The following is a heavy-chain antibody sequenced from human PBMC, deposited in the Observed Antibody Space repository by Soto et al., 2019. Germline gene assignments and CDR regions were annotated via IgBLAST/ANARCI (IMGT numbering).Heavy chain of an antibody. D-gene: IGHD3-3*01. V-gene: IGHV4-34*01. Sequence: QVQLQQWGAGLLKPSETLSLTCAVYGGSFSGYYWSWIRQPPGKGLEWIGEINNKRSTNYNPSLKSRVTVSGDRSKNQCPVQLSSVTAADTAVYCCPRHDFWSGSDYCGQVTLLTVAT. CDR1: GGSFSGYY. CDR3: PRHDFWSGSDY. CDR2: INNKRST. J-gene: IGHJ4*02.